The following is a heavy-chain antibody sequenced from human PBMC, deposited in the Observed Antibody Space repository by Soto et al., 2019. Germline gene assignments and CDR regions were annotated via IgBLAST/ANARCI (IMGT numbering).Heavy chain of an antibody. D-gene: IGHD4-17*01. Sequence: SETLSLTCTVSGGSVSSGTHYWSWIRQPPGKGLEWIGYIYYTGSTKYNPSLKSRVTVSVDTSKNQFSLKMSSVTAADTAVYYCVRDPHDCGVPAGGMDVWGHGTTVTVSS. V-gene: IGHV4-61*01. CDR3: VRDPHDCGVPAGGMDV. CDR1: GGSVSSGTHY. CDR2: IYYTGST. J-gene: IGHJ6*02.